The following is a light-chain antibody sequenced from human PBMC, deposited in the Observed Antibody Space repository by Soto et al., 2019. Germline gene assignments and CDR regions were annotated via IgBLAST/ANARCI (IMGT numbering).Light chain of an antibody. CDR3: CSYVGGSSYV. CDR2: DVS. J-gene: IGLJ1*01. CDR1: SSDVGDYNS. V-gene: IGLV2-11*01. Sequence: QSVLTQPRSVSGSPGQSVTVSCIGTSSDVGDYNSVSWYQQHPGKAPKLMIYDVSKRPSGVPDGFSGSKSGNTAYLTISGLQAEDEADYYCCSYVGGSSYVFGIGPKVTVL.